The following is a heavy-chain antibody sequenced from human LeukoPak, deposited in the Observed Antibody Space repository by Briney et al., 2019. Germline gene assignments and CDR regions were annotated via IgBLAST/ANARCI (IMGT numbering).Heavy chain of an antibody. CDR2: IHPEGNEK. CDR3: ARGDAFSGDH. Sequence: PGGSLRLSCAASGFTFSNAWMSWVRQAPGRGLEWVANIHPEGNEKYHVESVKGRFTISRDNAKNSLFLQMNGLRVEDTAVYYCARGDAFSGDHWGQGTLVTVSS. V-gene: IGHV3-7*04. CDR1: GFTFSNAW. J-gene: IGHJ4*02.